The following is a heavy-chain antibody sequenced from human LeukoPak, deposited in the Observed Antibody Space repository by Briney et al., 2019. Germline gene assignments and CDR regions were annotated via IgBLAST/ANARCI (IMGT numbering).Heavy chain of an antibody. J-gene: IGHJ4*02. Sequence: GGSLRLPCAASGFTFSSYAMHWVRQAPGKGLEWVSGISWNSGSIGYADSVKGRFTISRDNAKNSLYLQMNSLRAEDTALYYCAKDIGQWLVPLFDYWGQGTPVTVSS. D-gene: IGHD6-19*01. CDR2: ISWNSGSI. V-gene: IGHV3-9*01. CDR3: AKDIGQWLVPLFDY. CDR1: GFTFSSYA.